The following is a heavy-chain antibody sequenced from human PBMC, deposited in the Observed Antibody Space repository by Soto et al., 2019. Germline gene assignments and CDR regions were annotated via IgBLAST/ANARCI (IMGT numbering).Heavy chain of an antibody. Sequence: ASVKVSCKASGYTFTSYAMHWVRQAPGQRLEWMGWTNAGNGNTKYSQKFQGRVAITRDTSASTAYMELSSLRSEDTAVYYCAGITSMDTFSVYWGQGTLVTVSS. J-gene: IGHJ4*02. CDR2: TNAGNGNT. V-gene: IGHV1-3*01. CDR3: AGITSMDTFSVY. D-gene: IGHD5-18*01. CDR1: GYTFTSYA.